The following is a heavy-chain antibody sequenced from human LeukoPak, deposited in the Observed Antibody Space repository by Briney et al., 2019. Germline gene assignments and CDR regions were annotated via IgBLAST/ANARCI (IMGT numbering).Heavy chain of an antibody. CDR1: GFTFSTYA. Sequence: GGSLRLSCAASGFTFSTYAMNWVRQAPGKGLEWVSCISSSNTIYYADSVQGRFTISRDNANNSLYLQMNSLRAEDTAVYYCARDGYDFWSGYPTTVDFWGQGTLVTVSS. D-gene: IGHD3-3*01. V-gene: IGHV3-48*01. J-gene: IGHJ4*02. CDR3: ARDGYDFWSGYPTTVDF. CDR2: ISSSNTI.